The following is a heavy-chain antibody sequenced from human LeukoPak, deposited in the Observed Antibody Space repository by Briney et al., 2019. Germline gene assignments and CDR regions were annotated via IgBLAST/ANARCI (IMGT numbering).Heavy chain of an antibody. J-gene: IGHJ4*02. D-gene: IGHD4-17*01. CDR1: GFTFSSYA. V-gene: IGHV3-30*04. CDR2: ISYDGSNK. Sequence: GGSLRLSCAASGFTFSSYAMHWVRQAPGKGLEWVAVISYDGSNKYYADSVKGRFTISRDNSKNTLYLQMNSLRAEDTAVYYCAREGDDYGDYSFVYWGQGTLVTVSS. CDR3: AREGDDYGDYSFVY.